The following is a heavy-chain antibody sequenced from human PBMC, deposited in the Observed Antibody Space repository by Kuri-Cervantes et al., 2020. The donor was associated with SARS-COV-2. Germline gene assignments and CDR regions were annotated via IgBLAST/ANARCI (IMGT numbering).Heavy chain of an antibody. CDR1: GFTFSSYG. Sequence: GGSLRLSCAASGFTFSSYGMHWVRQAPGKGLEWVAVISYDGSNKYYADSVKGRFTISRDNSKNTLYLQMNSPRAEDTAVYYCAKDRIGVFGVEYYYGMDVWGQGTTVTVSS. CDR2: ISYDGSNK. V-gene: IGHV3-30*18. J-gene: IGHJ6*02. CDR3: AKDRIGVFGVEYYYGMDV. D-gene: IGHD3-3*01.